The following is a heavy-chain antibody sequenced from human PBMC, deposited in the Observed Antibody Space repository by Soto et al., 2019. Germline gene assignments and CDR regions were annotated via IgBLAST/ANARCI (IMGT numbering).Heavy chain of an antibody. V-gene: IGHV1-18*01. CDR3: PRGPTVADF. J-gene: IGHJ3*01. Sequence: QVQLVQSGAEVRKPGASVKVSCKASGYSFTSYGITWVRQAPGQGLEWMGGTYKSNTNYGQKVQGRVTMTTDTPMCSAYMDLRNLTSDDTAVYYCPRGPTVADFWGQGTLVTVSS. CDR1: GYSFTSYG. CDR2: TYKSNT. D-gene: IGHD2-15*01.